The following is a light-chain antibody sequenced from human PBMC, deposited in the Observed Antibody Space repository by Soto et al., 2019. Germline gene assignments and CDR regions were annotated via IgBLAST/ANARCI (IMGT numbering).Light chain of an antibody. CDR2: GAS. CDR1: QSVSSY. J-gene: IGKJ1*01. CDR3: QQYNNWPWT. Sequence: ELVLTQSPATLSLSPGARATLSCRASQSVSSYLAWYQQKPGQAPRLLIHGASTRATGFPARFSGSGSGTELTITISSLQSEDFEVYYCQQYNNWPWTFGQGAKVDIK. V-gene: IGKV3-15*01.